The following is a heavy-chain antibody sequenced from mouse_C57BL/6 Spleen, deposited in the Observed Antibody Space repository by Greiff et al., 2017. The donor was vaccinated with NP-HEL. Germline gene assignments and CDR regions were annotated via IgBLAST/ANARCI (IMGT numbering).Heavy chain of an antibody. J-gene: IGHJ2*01. Sequence: VQLQQSGAELMKPGASVKLSCKATGYTFTGYWIEWVKQRPGHGLEWIGEILPGSGNTNYNEKFKGKATFTADTSSNTAYMQLSSLTTEDSAIYYCARSGYYYGSPLDYWGQGTTLTVSS. V-gene: IGHV1-9*01. D-gene: IGHD1-1*01. CDR2: ILPGSGNT. CDR3: ARSGYYYGSPLDY. CDR1: GYTFTGYW.